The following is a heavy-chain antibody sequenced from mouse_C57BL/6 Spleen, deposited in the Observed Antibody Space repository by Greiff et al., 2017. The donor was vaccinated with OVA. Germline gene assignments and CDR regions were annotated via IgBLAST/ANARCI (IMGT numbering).Heavy chain of an antibody. CDR3: ARKGGRNWFAY. V-gene: IGHV1-59*01. Sequence: VQLQQPGAELVRPGTSVKLSCKASGYTFTSYWMHWVKQRPGQGLEWIGVIDPSDSYTNYNQKFKGKATLTVDTSSSTAYMQLSSLTSEDSAVYYCARKGGRNWFAYWGQGTLVTVSA. CDR2: IDPSDSYT. J-gene: IGHJ3*01. CDR1: GYTFTSYW.